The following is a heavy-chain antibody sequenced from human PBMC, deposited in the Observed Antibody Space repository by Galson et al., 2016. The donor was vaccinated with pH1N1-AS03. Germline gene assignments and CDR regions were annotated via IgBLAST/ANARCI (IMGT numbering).Heavy chain of an antibody. J-gene: IGHJ2*01. CDR1: GASTFDYY. D-gene: IGHD3-3*01. CDR3: ARDPPLESGWYFDL. CDR2: IQTTGNT. Sequence: ETLSLTCTVSGASTFDYYWNWIRQPPGKGLEWIGYIQTTGNTKYNPTLKSRVTMSIDTSKNQFSLHLMSVTAADTALYYCARDPPLESGWYFDLWGRGTLVTVSS. V-gene: IGHV4-4*09.